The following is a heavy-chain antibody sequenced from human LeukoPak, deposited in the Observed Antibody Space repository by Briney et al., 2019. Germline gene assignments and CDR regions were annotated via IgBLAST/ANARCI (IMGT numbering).Heavy chain of an antibody. CDR3: ARGNVPAAIRGVLDY. CDR1: GFTFSSYA. CDR2: ISYDGSNK. D-gene: IGHD2-2*01. V-gene: IGHV3-30*01. Sequence: GGSLRLSCAASGFTFSSYAMHWVRQAPGKGLEWVAVISYDGSNKYYADSVKGRFTISRDNSKNTLYLQMNSLRAEDTAVYYCARGNVPAAIRGVLDYWGQGTLVTVSS. J-gene: IGHJ4*02.